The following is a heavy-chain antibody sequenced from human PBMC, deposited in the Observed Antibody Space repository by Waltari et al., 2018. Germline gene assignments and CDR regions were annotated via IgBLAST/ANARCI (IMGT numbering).Heavy chain of an antibody. Sequence: QVQLQESGPGLVKPSEHLSLTCTVSGGPISSHYWSWLRQPPGKGLEWIGYIYYSGSTNYNPSLKSRVTISVDTSKNQFSLKLSSVTAADTAVYYCARDSRPPDAFDIWGQGTMVTVSS. CDR2: IYYSGST. CDR3: ARDSRPPDAFDI. V-gene: IGHV4-59*11. J-gene: IGHJ3*02. CDR1: GGPISSHY. D-gene: IGHD6-13*01.